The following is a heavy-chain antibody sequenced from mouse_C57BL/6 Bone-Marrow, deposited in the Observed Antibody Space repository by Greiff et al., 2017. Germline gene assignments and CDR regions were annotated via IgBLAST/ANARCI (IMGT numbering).Heavy chain of an antibody. D-gene: IGHD1-1*01. J-gene: IGHJ3*01. CDR1: GYTFTSYW. CDR2: IDPSDSYT. CDR3: ARCLPTVVAREFAY. Sequence: VQLQQPGAELVRPGTSVKLSCKASGYTFTSYWMHWVKQRPGQGLEWIGVIDPSDSYTNYNQKFKGKATLTVDTSSSTAYMQLSSLTSEDSAVYYCARCLPTVVAREFAYWGQGTLVTVSA. V-gene: IGHV1-59*01.